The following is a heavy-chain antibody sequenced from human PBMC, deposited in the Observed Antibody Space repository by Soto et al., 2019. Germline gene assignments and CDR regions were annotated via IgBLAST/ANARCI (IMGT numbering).Heavy chain of an antibody. D-gene: IGHD7-27*01. Sequence: SETLSLTCTVSGVSISSYYWSWIRQPAGKGLGWIGRIYTSGSTNYNPSLQSRVTISVDTSKNQFSLKLSSVTAADTAVYFCARDTGDFHIWGQGTMVTVSS. CDR1: GVSISSYY. CDR3: ARDTGDFHI. V-gene: IGHV4-4*07. J-gene: IGHJ3*02. CDR2: IYTSGST.